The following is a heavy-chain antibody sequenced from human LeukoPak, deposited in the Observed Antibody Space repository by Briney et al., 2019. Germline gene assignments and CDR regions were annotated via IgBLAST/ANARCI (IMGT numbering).Heavy chain of an antibody. D-gene: IGHD7-27*01. J-gene: IGHJ4*02. CDR2: IYSGGST. CDR3: VRVSNGVTGGDY. V-gene: IGHV3-66*01. Sequence: PGGSLRLSCAASGFTVSSNYMSWVRQAPGKGLECVSVIYSGGSTYYADSVKGRFTISISRDNDQNSVYLQMNSLRAEDTAVYYCVRVSNGVTGGDYWGQGTLVTVSS. CDR1: GFTVSSNY.